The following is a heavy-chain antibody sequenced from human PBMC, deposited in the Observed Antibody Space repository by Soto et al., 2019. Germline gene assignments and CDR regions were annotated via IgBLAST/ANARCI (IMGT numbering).Heavy chain of an antibody. CDR3: ARDYWLAARPDPFDY. D-gene: IGHD6-6*01. CDR2: ISSSSSYI. Sequence: PGGSLRLSCAASGFTFSSYSMNWVRQAPGKGLEWVSSISSSSSYIYYADSVKGRFTISRDNAKNSLYLQMNSLRAEDTAVYYCARDYWLAARPDPFDYWGQGTLVTVSS. CDR1: GFTFSSYS. J-gene: IGHJ4*02. V-gene: IGHV3-21*01.